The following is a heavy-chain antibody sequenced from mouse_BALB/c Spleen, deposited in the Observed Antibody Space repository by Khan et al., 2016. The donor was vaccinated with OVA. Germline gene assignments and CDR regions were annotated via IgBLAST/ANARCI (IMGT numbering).Heavy chain of an antibody. Sequence: EVQLQESGPGLVKPSQSLSLTCAVTGYSITSEYAWNWIRQFPGNKLEWMVYINYSGNTRYNPSLKSRISITRDTSKNQFFLQLNSVTTEDTATYYCARKDYSDDGPFAYWGQGTLVTVSA. V-gene: IGHV3-2*02. J-gene: IGHJ3*01. CDR3: ARKDYSDDGPFAY. D-gene: IGHD2-13*01. CDR2: INYSGNT. CDR1: GYSITSEYA.